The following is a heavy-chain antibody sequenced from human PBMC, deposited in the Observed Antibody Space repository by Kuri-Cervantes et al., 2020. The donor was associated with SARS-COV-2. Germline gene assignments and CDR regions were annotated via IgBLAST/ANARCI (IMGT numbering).Heavy chain of an antibody. J-gene: IGHJ6*03. CDR2: ISWNSGSI. CDR3: ARGRGYSGSYLPWGGYMDV. V-gene: IGHV3-9*01. Sequence: GGSLRLSCEASGVTGSNFEMNWVRQAPGKGLEWVSGISWNSGSIGYADSVKGRFTISRDNAKNSLYLQMNSLRAEDTAVYYCARGRGYSGSYLPWGGYMDVWGKGTTVTVSS. CDR1: GVTGSNFE. D-gene: IGHD1-26*01.